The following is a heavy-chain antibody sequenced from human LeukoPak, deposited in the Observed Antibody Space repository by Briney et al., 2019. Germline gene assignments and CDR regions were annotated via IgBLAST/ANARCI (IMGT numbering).Heavy chain of an antibody. J-gene: IGHJ4*02. D-gene: IGHD6-13*01. Sequence: PSETLSLTCTVSGGSISSYYWSWIRQPPGKGLEWIGYIYYSGSTNYNPSLKSRVTISVDTSKNQFSLKLSSVTAADTAVYYCASYSSSWPSYWGQGTLVTVSS. CDR3: ASYSSSWPSY. CDR2: IYYSGST. V-gene: IGHV4-59*08. CDR1: GGSISSYY.